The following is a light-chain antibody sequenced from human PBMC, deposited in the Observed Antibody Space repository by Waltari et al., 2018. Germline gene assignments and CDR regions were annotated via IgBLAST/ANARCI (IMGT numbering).Light chain of an antibody. J-gene: IGLJ1*01. V-gene: IGLV2-23*01. Sequence: QSALTQPASVSGSPGQSITISCTGTSSDVGSYNLVSWYQQYPGKAAKLMIYEGSKRPSGVSNRFSGSKSGNTASLTISGLQAEDEADYYCCSYAGSSTLYVFGTGTKVTVL. CDR3: CSYAGSSTLYV. CDR1: SSDVGSYNL. CDR2: EGS.